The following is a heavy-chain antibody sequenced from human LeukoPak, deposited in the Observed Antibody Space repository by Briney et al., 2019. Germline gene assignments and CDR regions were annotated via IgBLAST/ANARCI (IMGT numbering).Heavy chain of an antibody. V-gene: IGHV3-7*03. Sequence: GGSLRLSCAASGFTFSSYWMNWARQAPGKGLEWVASINHNGNVNYYVDSVKGRFTISRDNAKNSLYLQMNSLRAEDTAVYYCAKYSDYDLNYWGQGTLVTVSS. CDR2: INHNGNVN. CDR3: AKYSDYDLNY. J-gene: IGHJ4*02. CDR1: GFTFSSYW. D-gene: IGHD5-12*01.